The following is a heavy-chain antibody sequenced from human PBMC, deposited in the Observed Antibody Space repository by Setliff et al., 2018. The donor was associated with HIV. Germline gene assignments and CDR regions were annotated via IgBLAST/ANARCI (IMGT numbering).Heavy chain of an antibody. Sequence: ASVKVSCKVSGDTFTGYAINWVRQAPGQGLEWMGGIIPIFGTTHYAQKFQGRVTMTRDTSISTAYMELSSLTSEDTAVYYCARGKGVGGVIITGGLDVWGKGTTVTVSS. V-gene: IGHV1-8*02. CDR1: GDTFTGYA. D-gene: IGHD3-10*01. CDR3: ARGKGVGGVIITGGLDV. CDR2: IIPIFGTT. J-gene: IGHJ6*04.